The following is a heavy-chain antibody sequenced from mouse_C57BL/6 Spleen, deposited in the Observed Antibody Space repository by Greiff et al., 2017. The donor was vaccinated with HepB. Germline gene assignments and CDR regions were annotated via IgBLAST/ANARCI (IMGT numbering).Heavy chain of an antibody. CDR2: IHPNSGST. D-gene: IGHD4-1*01. V-gene: IGHV1-64*01. CDR1: GYTFTSYW. Sequence: QVQLQQPGAELVKPGASVKLSCKASGYTFTSYWMHWVKQRPGQGLEWIGMIHPNSGSTNYNEKFKSKATLTVDKSASTAYMQLSSLTSEDSAVYYCARSGKLVFAYWGQGTLVTVSA. J-gene: IGHJ3*01. CDR3: ARSGKLVFAY.